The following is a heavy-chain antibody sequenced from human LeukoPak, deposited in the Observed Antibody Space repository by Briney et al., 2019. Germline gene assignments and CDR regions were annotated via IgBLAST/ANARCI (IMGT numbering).Heavy chain of an antibody. CDR2: IYYSGGT. V-gene: IGHV4-59*08. J-gene: IGHJ4*02. Sequence: SETLSLTCTVSGGSISSYYWSWIRQPPGKGLEWIGYIYYSGGTNYNPSLKSRVTISVDMSENQFSLKLSSVTAADTAVYYCARGIAAAEGDYFDYWGQGTLVTVSS. CDR3: ARGIAAAEGDYFDY. D-gene: IGHD6-13*01. CDR1: GGSISSYY.